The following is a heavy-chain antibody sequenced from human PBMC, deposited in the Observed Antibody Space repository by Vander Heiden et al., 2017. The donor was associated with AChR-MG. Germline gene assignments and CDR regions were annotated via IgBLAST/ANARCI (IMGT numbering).Heavy chain of an antibody. V-gene: IGHV4-34*01. CDR2: ST. Sequence: STNYNPALKSRVTTAVDTSKNQFSLKLSYVTAAETAVYYCARVGVYRVRFWEWTRNWFDPWGQGTLVTVSS. J-gene: IGHJ5*02. D-gene: IGHD3-3*01. CDR3: ARVGVYRVRFWEWTRNWFDP.